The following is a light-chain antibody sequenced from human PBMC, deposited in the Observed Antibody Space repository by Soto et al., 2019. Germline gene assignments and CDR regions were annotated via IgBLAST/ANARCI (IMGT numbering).Light chain of an antibody. Sequence: QSVLTQPSSVGGSPGQAITISCPGNNSEIGGYNYVSWYQQHPGKAPKLMIYDVSNRPSGVSNRFSGYKYGNTASLTTSGLQDEDDADYYCSSYTSSSIQLLGGGPKVT. J-gene: IGLJ2*01. CDR2: DVS. CDR1: NSEIGGYNY. CDR3: SSYTSSSIQL. V-gene: IGLV2-14*01.